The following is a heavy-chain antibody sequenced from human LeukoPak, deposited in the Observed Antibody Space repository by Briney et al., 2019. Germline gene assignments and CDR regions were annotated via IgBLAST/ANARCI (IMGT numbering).Heavy chain of an antibody. Sequence: PSETLSLTCAVYGGSFSGYYWSWIRQPPGKGLEWIGEINHSGSNNYNPSLKSRVTISVDTSKNQFSLKLSSVTAADTAVYYCARLVPRGNYVGLYYYGMDVWGQGTTVTVSS. CDR1: GGSFSGYY. CDR2: INHSGSN. J-gene: IGHJ6*02. CDR3: ARLVPRGNYVGLYYYGMDV. D-gene: IGHD4-11*01. V-gene: IGHV4-34*01.